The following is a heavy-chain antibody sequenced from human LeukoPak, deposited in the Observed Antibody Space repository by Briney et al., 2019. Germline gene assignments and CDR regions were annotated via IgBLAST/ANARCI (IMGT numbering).Heavy chain of an antibody. CDR3: AKDREGMEPYFDY. D-gene: IGHD1-1*01. V-gene: IGHV3-23*01. CDR2: ISGSGSSP. CDR1: GFTFSNYA. Sequence: GGSLRLSCAASGFTFSNYAMSWVRQAPGKGLKWVSAISGSGSSPHYADSVKGRFTISRDNSKHTLYLQMNSLRAEDTAVYYCAKDREGMEPYFDYWGQGTLVTVSS. J-gene: IGHJ4*02.